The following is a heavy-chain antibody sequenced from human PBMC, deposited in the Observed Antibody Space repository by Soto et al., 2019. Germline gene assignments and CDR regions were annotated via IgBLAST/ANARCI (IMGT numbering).Heavy chain of an antibody. CDR2: IIPIFGTA. CDR3: AREGYYYDSSGYSSFDY. D-gene: IGHD3-22*01. J-gene: IGHJ4*02. Sequence: SVKVSCKASGGTFSSYAISWVRQAPGQGLEWMGGIIPIFGTANYAQKFQGRVTITADESTSTAYMELSSLRSEDTAVYYCAREGYYYDSSGYSSFDYWGQGTLVTVSS. V-gene: IGHV1-69*13. CDR1: GGTFSSYA.